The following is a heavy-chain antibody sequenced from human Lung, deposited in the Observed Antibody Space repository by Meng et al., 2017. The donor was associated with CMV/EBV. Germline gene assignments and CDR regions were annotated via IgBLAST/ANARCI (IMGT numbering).Heavy chain of an antibody. CDR1: GGVVSSANYH. J-gene: IGHJ4*02. V-gene: IGHV4-61*01. D-gene: IGHD1-26*01. Sequence: SETLSLXCIVVGGVVSSANYHWNWIRQTPGKGLEWIGQTWPGRGTNYNPSLESRLAISLDTSKNQFTLQLSSVTPADTAVYYCAGLIVGNGGRGNWGQGTLVTVSS. CDR2: TWPGRGT. CDR3: AGLIVGNGGRGN.